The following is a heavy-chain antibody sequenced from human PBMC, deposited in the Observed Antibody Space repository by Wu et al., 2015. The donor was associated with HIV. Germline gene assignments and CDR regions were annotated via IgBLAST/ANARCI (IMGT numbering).Heavy chain of an antibody. D-gene: IGHD3-22*01. Sequence: QVQVVQSGAEVKKPGSSVKVSCQASGGTFSKYAITWVRQAPGQGLEWMGGIIPIFGTVNYAQKFQGRVTITTDESTRTAYMELSSLTSEDTAVYYCATEPIGRLYGLDVWGQGTEVIVSS. J-gene: IGHJ6*02. CDR3: ATEPIGRLYGLDV. CDR2: IIPIFGTV. V-gene: IGHV1-69*05. CDR1: GGTFSKYA.